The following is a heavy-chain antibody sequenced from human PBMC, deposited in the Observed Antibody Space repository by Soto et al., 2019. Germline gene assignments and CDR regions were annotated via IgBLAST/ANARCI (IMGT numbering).Heavy chain of an antibody. CDR1: GFTFSNAW. CDR3: TTALPYYYYGMDV. V-gene: IGHV3-15*01. Sequence: EVQLVESGGGLVQPGGSLRLSCAASGFTFSNAWMSWVRQAPGKGLEWVGRIKSKTDGGTTDYAAPVKGRFTISRDDSKNTLFLQMNSLKTEDTAVYYCTTALPYYYYGMDVWGQGTTVTVSS. J-gene: IGHJ6*02. CDR2: IKSKTDGGTT.